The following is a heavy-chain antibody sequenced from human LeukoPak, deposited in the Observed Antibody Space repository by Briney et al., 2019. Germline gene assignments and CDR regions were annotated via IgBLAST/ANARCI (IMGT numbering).Heavy chain of an antibody. J-gene: IGHJ6*03. V-gene: IGHV1-2*02. CDR3: ARVGPSSSSPFYYYYMDV. Sequence: ASVKVSCKASGYTFTGYYMHWVRQAPGQGLEWTGWINPNSGGTNYAQKFQGRVTMTRDTSISTAYMELSRLRSDDTAVYYCARVGPSSSSPFYYYYMDVWGKGTTVTVSS. CDR2: INPNSGGT. CDR1: GYTFTGYY. D-gene: IGHD6-6*01.